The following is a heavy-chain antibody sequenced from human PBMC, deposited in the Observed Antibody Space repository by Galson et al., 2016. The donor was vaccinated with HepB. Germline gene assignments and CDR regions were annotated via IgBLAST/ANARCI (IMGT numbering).Heavy chain of an antibody. CDR3: ARVAHSGMTFGGVIVKPLDY. CDR2: ISSSGFPI. Sequence: SLRLSCASSGFTFSDYYMSWIRQAPGKGLEWVSHISSSGFPIYYSNSARGRFTISRDDAKKSLYLQMNSQRAEDTAVYYCARVAHSGMTFGGVIVKPLDYWGRGTLVTVSS. J-gene: IGHJ4*02. CDR1: GFTFSDYY. V-gene: IGHV3-11*01. D-gene: IGHD3-16*02.